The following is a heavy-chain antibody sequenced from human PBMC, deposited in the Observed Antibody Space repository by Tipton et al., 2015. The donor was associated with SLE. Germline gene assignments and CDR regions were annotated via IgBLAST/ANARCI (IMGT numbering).Heavy chain of an antibody. Sequence: LRLSCTVSGGSISSGSYYWSWIRQPAGKGLEWIGHIYTSGSTNYNPSLKSRVTISVDTSKNQFPLKLSSVTAADTAVYYCARGGRGTGEMVWGQGTLVTVSS. CDR1: GGSISSGSYY. J-gene: IGHJ4*02. CDR3: ARGGRGTGEMV. CDR2: IYTSGST. D-gene: IGHD7-27*01. V-gene: IGHV4-61*09.